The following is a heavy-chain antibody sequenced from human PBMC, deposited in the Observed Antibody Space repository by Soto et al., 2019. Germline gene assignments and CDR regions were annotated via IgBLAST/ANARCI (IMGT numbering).Heavy chain of an antibody. D-gene: IGHD1-1*01. V-gene: IGHV4-39*07. J-gene: IGHJ4*02. CDR3: ASGEERVAMPSGL. CDR2: IYYSGST. Sequence: SETLSLTCTVSGGSISSSNYYWGWIRRPPGKGMEWIGTIYYSGSTYYNPSLKSRVTISVDTSKNQFSLKLSSVTAADTAVYYCASGEERVAMPSGLGGQGTLATVSS. CDR1: GGSISSSNYY.